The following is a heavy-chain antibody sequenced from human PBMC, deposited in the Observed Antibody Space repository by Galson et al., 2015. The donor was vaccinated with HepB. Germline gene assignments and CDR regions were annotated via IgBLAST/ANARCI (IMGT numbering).Heavy chain of an antibody. Sequence: SLRLSCAASGFTSSSYAMHWVRQAPGKGLEYVSAISSNGGSTYYADSVKGRFTISRDNSKNTLYLQMSSLRAEDTAVYYCVGGVVVPAAMFPYYYYYGMDVWGQGTLVIVSS. CDR2: ISSNGGST. J-gene: IGHJ6*02. D-gene: IGHD2-2*01. CDR1: GFTSSSYA. V-gene: IGHV3-64D*06. CDR3: VGGVVVPAAMFPYYYYYGMDV.